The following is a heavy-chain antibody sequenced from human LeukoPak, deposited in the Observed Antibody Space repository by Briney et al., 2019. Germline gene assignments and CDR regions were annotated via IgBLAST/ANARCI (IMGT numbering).Heavy chain of an antibody. CDR1: GGSISSGSYY. CDR3: ARERGSGYDILTGYPNWFDP. D-gene: IGHD3-9*01. CDR2: IYTSGST. V-gene: IGHV4-61*02. Sequence: SETLSLTCTVSGGSISSGSYYWSWIRQPAGKGLEWIGRIYTSGSTNYNPSLKSRVTISVDTSKNQFSLKLSSVTAADTAVYYCARERGSGYDILTGYPNWFDPWGQGTLVTVSS. J-gene: IGHJ5*02.